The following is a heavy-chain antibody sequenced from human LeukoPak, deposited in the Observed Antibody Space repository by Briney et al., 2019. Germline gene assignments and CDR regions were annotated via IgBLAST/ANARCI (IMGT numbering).Heavy chain of an antibody. CDR1: GGSISSYY. V-gene: IGHV4-59*01. CDR2: IYYSGST. CDR3: ARDVDYFDY. J-gene: IGHJ4*02. D-gene: IGHD2-21*01. Sequence: SETLSLTCTVSGGSISSYYWSWIRQPPGKGLEWIGYIYYSGSTNYNPSLKSRVTISVDTSKNQFSLKLSSVTAADTAVYYCARDVDYFDYWGQGTLVTVSS.